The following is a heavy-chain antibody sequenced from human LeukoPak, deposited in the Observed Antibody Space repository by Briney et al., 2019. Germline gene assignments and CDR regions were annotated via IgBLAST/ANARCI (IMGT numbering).Heavy chain of an antibody. CDR1: GGSFSGYY. D-gene: IGHD6-13*01. V-gene: IGHV4-34*01. CDR2: INHSGST. CDR3: ARDGQQNLPNWFDP. Sequence: PSETLSLTCAVYGGSFSGYYWSWIRQPPGKGLEWIGEINHSGSTYYNPSLKSRVTISVDTSKNQFSLKLSSVTAADTAVYYCARDGQQNLPNWFDPWGQGTLVTVSS. J-gene: IGHJ5*02.